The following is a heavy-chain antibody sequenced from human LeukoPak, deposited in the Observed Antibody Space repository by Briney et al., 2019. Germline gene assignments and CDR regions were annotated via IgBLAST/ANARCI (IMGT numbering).Heavy chain of an antibody. CDR3: ARRAGDYSHPYDY. V-gene: IGHV3-48*01. D-gene: IGHD3-22*01. Sequence: GGSLRLSCAASGFTFSSYSMNWVRQAPGKGLECVSYISSSSSAIYYADSVKGRFTISRDNSKNTFHLQMNSLRAEDTAVYYCARRAGDYSHPYDYWGQGTLVTVSS. CDR1: GFTFSSYS. J-gene: IGHJ4*02. CDR2: ISSSSSAI.